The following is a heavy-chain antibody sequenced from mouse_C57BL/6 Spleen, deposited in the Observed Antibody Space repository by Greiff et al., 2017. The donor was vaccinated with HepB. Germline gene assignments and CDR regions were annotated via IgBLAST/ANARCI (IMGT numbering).Heavy chain of an antibody. J-gene: IGHJ3*01. V-gene: IGHV2-2*01. CDR3: ASYRNYEGFAY. Sequence: QVQLKQSGPGLVQPSQCLSITCTVSGFSLTSYGVHWVRQSPGKGLEWLGVICSGGSTDFNAAFISRLSISKDNYKCQIFFKMNSRQADDTAKYYCASYRNYEGFAYWGQGTLVTVSA. D-gene: IGHD2-5*01. CDR1: GFSLTSYG. CDR2: ICSGGST.